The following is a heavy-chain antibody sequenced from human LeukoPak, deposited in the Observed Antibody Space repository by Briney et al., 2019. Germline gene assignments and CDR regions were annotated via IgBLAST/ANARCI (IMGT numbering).Heavy chain of an antibody. V-gene: IGHV4-34*01. CDR1: GGSFSGYY. CDR3: ASHRGLTVFGELLG. J-gene: IGHJ4*02. D-gene: IGHD3-10*02. Sequence: SETLSLTCAVYGGSFSGYYWSWIRQPPGKGLEWIGEINHSGSTNYNPSLKSRGTISVDTSKNQFSLKLSSVTAADTAVYYCASHRGLTVFGELLGWGQGTLVTVSS. CDR2: INHSGST.